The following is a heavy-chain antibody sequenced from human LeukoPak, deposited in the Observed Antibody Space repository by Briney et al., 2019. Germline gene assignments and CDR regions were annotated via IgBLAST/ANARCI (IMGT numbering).Heavy chain of an antibody. CDR1: GFSFSTFG. D-gene: IGHD3-16*01. V-gene: IGHV3-33*08. Sequence: ERSLRLSCAASGFSFSTFGMHWARRAPGKGLEWVAVIWNDGSKKFYAESVKGRFTISRDNSQNTLYLQMNRLRAEDTAVYYCGRDSLGGDYWGQGTLVTVSS. CDR2: IWNDGSKK. CDR3: GRDSLGGDY. J-gene: IGHJ4*02.